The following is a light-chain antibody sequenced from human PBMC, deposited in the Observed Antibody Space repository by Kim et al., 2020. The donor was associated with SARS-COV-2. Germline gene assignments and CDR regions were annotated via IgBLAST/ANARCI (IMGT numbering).Light chain of an antibody. CDR2: QDS. CDR3: QAWDISTWV. CDR1: KLGDKF. Sequence: SVSPAQTPTITCSGVKLGDKFACWYQQKPGQPPVLVIYQDSKRPSGIPERFSCSNSGNTATLTISGTQAMDEADYYCQAWDISTWVFGGGTQLTVL. J-gene: IGLJ3*02. V-gene: IGLV3-1*01.